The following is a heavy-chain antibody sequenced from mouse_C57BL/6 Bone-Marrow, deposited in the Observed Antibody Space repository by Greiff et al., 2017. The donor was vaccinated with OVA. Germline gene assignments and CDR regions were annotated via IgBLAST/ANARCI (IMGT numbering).Heavy chain of an antibody. CDR2: IYPGSGST. V-gene: IGHV1-55*01. D-gene: IGHD1-1*01. CDR3: ARWITTVVA. Sequence: QVQLQQSGAELVKPGASVKMSCKASGYTFTSYWITWVKQRPGQGLEWIGDIYPGSGSTNYNEKFKSKATLTVDTSSSTAYMQLRSLTSEDSAVYYCARWITTVVAWGQGTTLTVSS. CDR1: GYTFTSYW. J-gene: IGHJ2*01.